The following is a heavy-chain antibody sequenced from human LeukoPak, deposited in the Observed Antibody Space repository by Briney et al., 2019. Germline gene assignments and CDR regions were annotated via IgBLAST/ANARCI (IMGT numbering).Heavy chain of an antibody. V-gene: IGHV4-59*01. CDR3: ARGFRGYSGSSHFDY. J-gene: IGHJ4*02. D-gene: IGHD5-12*01. Sequence: SETLSLTCTVSGGSISSYYWSWIRQPPGKGLEWIGYIYYSGSTNCNPSLKSRVTISVDTSKNQFSLKLSSVTAADTAVYYCARGFRGYSGSSHFDYWGQGTLVTVSS. CDR2: IYYSGST. CDR1: GGSISSYY.